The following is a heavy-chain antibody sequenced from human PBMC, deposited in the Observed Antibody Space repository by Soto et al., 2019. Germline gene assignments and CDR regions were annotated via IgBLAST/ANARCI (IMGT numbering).Heavy chain of an antibody. J-gene: IGHJ4*01. V-gene: IGHV3-30*18. CDR1: GFTFSDYY. CDR3: AKEITVAGDFDY. CDR2: ISYDGSNE. Sequence: QVQLVESGGGLVKPGGSLRLSCAASGFTFSDYYMSWIRQAPGKGLEWVAVISYDGSNEYYADSVKGRFTISRDNSKNTLYLQMDSLRPEDTAVYYCAKEITVAGDFDYWGHGTLVTVSS. D-gene: IGHD6-19*01.